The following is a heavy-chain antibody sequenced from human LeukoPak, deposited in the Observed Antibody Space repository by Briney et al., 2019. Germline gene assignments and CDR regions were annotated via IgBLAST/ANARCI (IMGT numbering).Heavy chain of an antibody. CDR1: GGSISSSSYY. V-gene: IGHV4-39*07. CDR2: IYYSGST. D-gene: IGHD6-6*01. J-gene: IGHJ5*02. CDR3: SRDRGFYSSSSLGRIWFDP. Sequence: PSETLSLTCTVSGGSISSSSYYWGWIRQPPGKGLEWIGSIYYSGSTYYNPSLKSRVTISVDTSKNQFSLKLSSVTAADTAVYYCSRDRGFYSSSSLGRIWFDPWGQGTLVTVSS.